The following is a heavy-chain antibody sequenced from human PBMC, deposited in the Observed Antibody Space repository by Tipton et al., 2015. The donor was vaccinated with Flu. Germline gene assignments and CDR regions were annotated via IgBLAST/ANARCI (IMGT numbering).Heavy chain of an antibody. CDR3: VVGGSYQGSYFDY. J-gene: IGHJ4*02. V-gene: IGHV4-39*01. CDR1: GGSISSSSYY. CDR2: IYYSGST. Sequence: TLSLTCTVSGGSISSSSYYWGWIRQPPGKGLEWIGSIYYSGSTYYNPSLKSRVTISVDTSKNQFSLKLSSVTAADTAVYYCVVGGSYQGSYFDYWGQGTLVTVSS. D-gene: IGHD1-26*01.